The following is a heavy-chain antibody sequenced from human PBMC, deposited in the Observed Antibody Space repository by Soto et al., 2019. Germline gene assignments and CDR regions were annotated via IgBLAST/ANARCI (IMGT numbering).Heavy chain of an antibody. Sequence: SETLSLTCAVYGGSFSGYYWSWIRQPPGKGLEWIGEINHSGSTNYNPSLKSRVTISVDTSKNQFSLELSSVTAADTAVYYCARAKGYSYCNDYWGQGTLVTAS. CDR3: ARAKGYSYCNDY. CDR1: GGSFSGYY. V-gene: IGHV4-34*01. CDR2: INHSGST. D-gene: IGHD5-18*01. J-gene: IGHJ4*02.